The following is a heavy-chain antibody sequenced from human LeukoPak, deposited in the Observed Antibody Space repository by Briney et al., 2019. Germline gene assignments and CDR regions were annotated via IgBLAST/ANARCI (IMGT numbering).Heavy chain of an antibody. D-gene: IGHD3-10*01. Sequence: PSETLSLTCTLSGGSINTYYWSWIRQPLGKGLEWIGNIYYSGSTNYSPSLRSRVTISVDMSKNQFSLKLTSVTAADTAVYYCARQGITFSDYYYYMDVWGKGTSVTVSS. J-gene: IGHJ6*03. V-gene: IGHV4-59*08. CDR2: IYYSGST. CDR3: ARQGITFSDYYYYMDV. CDR1: GGSINTYY.